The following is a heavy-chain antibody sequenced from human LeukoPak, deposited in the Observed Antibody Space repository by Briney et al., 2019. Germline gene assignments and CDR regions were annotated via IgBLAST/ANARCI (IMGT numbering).Heavy chain of an antibody. CDR3: ARDITVGWIFDY. V-gene: IGHV3-48*01. CDR2: ISSSSTI. Sequence: GGSLRLSCAASGFTFSSFSMNWVRQAPGKGLEWVSYISSSSTIYYADSVKGRFTISRDNAKNSLYLQMNSLRAEDTAVYYCARDITVGWIFDYWGQGALVTVSS. D-gene: IGHD1-14*01. J-gene: IGHJ4*02. CDR1: GFTFSSFS.